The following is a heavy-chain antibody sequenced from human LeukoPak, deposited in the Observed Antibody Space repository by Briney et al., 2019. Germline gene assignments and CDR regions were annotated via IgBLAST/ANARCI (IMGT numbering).Heavy chain of an antibody. J-gene: IGHJ4*02. CDR2: ISSTGGTT. CDR3: ARDFGITWAQYYFDY. CDR1: GFTFSSYG. V-gene: IGHV3-23*01. Sequence: GGSLSLSCAASGFTFSSYGMSWVRQAPGKGLEWVSDISSTGGTTYYADSVKGRFTISRDNSKNTLYLQVNSLRTDDTAMYYCARDFGITWAQYYFDYWGQGTLVTVSS. D-gene: IGHD3-10*01.